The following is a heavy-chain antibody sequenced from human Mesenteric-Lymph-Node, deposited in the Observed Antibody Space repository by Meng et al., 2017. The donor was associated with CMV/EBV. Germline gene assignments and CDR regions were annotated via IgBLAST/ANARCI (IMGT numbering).Heavy chain of an antibody. CDR2: IHPSGFS. J-gene: IGHJ4*02. CDR3: ARDLVGDYYFDY. V-gene: IGHV4-34*01. D-gene: IGHD4-17*01. Sequence: SETLSLTCAVNGGSFSDYYWSWIRQSAGKGLEWIGEIHPSGFSNLNPSLKSRVSMSLDTSKNQFSLKLSSVTAADTAVYYCARDLVGDYYFDYWGQGTLVTVSS. CDR1: GGSFSDYY.